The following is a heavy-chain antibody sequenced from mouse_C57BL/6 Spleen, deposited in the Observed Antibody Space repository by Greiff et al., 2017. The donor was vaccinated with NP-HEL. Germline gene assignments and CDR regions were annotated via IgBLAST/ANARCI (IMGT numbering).Heavy chain of an antibody. Sequence: QVQLQQSGPGLVQPSQSLSITCTVSGFSLTSYGVHWVRQSPGKGLEWLGVIWRGGSTDYNAAFMSRLSITKDNSKSQVFFKMNSLQADDTAIYYCAKNYGSRGSYWYFDVWGTGTTVTVSS. CDR2: IWRGGST. V-gene: IGHV2-5*01. J-gene: IGHJ1*03. D-gene: IGHD1-1*01. CDR3: AKNYGSRGSYWYFDV. CDR1: GFSLTSYG.